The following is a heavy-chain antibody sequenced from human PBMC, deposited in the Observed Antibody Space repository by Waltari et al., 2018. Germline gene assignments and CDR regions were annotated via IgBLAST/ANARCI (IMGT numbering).Heavy chain of an antibody. CDR3: GLQPNSWVYTWFDP. CDR1: EDISPAYW. Sequence: QEQLLQSGAEVKKPGASVKVSCETSEDISPAYWIHWWRQAPGHGPEWLGSMYPKTGVVNYERKVQGRVTMTTDTSTDTAYMELRNLRSDDTAVYYCGLQPNSWVYTWFDPWGQGTLVTVSS. D-gene: IGHD6-13*01. J-gene: IGHJ5*02. CDR2: MYPKTGVV. V-gene: IGHV1-2*02.